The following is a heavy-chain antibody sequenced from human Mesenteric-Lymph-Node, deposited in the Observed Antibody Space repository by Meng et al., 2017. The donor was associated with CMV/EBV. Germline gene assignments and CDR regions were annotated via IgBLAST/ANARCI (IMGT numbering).Heavy chain of an antibody. D-gene: IGHD3-22*01. CDR1: GGSFSGYY. V-gene: IGHV4-34*01. J-gene: IGHJ4*02. Sequence: SETLSLTCAVSGGSFSGYYWRWIRQPPGKGLEVIGEIDHSGSTHYNPSLKRRGTISIDTSKSQLSLKLTSVTAADTAVYFCARGRVSVYSDTSGYYSDYWGRGTLVTVSS. CDR3: ARGRVSVYSDTSGYYSDY. CDR2: IDHSGST.